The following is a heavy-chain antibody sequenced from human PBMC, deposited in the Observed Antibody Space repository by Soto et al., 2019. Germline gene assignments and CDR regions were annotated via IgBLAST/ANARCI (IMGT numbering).Heavy chain of an antibody. CDR1: GFTFSSYS. CDR3: AQAYYYDSSGYLFDY. Sequence: GGSLRLSCAASGFTFSSYSMNWVRQAPGKGLEWVSYISSSSSTIYYADSVKGRFTISRDNAKNSLYLQMNSLRDEDTAVYYCAQAYYYDSSGYLFDYWGQGTLVTVSS. CDR2: ISSSSSTI. J-gene: IGHJ4*02. V-gene: IGHV3-48*02. D-gene: IGHD3-22*01.